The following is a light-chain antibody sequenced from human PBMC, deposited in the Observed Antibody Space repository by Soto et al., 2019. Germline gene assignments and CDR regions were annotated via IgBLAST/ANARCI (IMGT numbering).Light chain of an antibody. Sequence: DIQMTQSPSTLSGSVGDRVTITCRASQTISRWLAWYQQKPVKDPKLLIYKASTLKRGVPSRFSGSGSGTEINLTNSRPQPHAFANNYCPHNVNNSDAFGQETKVKIK. CDR2: KAS. CDR3: PHNVNNSDA. V-gene: IGKV1-5*03. CDR1: QTISRW. J-gene: IGKJ1*01.